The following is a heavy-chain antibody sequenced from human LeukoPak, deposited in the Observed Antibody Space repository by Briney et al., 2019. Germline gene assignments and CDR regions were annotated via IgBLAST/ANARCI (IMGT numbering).Heavy chain of an antibody. Sequence: SETLSLTCTVSGSSISSSSYYWGWIRQPPGKGLEWIGSIYYSGSTYYNPSLKSRVTISVDTSKNQFSLKLSSVTAADTAVYSCARDTRWYSSGWRPYNWFDPWGQGTLVTVSS. J-gene: IGHJ5*02. CDR3: ARDTRWYSSGWRPYNWFDP. D-gene: IGHD6-19*01. CDR2: IYYSGST. CDR1: GSSISSSSYY. V-gene: IGHV4-39*07.